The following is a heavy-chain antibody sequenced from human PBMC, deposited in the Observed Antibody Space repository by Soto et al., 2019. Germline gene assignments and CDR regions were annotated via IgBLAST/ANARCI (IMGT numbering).Heavy chain of an antibody. J-gene: IGHJ4*02. Sequence: TLSLTCTVSGGSISSGGYYWSWIRQHPGKGLEWIGYIYYSGSTYYNPSLKSRVTISVDTSKNQFSLKLSSVTAADTAVYYCARDGIDGVVFDYWGQGTLVTVSS. CDR1: GGSISSGGYY. CDR3: ARDGIDGVVFDY. D-gene: IGHD4-17*01. V-gene: IGHV4-31*03. CDR2: IYYSGST.